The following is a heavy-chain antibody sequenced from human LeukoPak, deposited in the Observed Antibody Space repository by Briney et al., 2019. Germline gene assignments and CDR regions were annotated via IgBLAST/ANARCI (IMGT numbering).Heavy chain of an antibody. CDR2: MNPNSGNT. Sequence: ASVKVSCKASGYTLTSYDINGVRQATGQGLEWMGWMNPNSGNTGYAQKFQGRVTMTRNTSISTAYMELSSLRSEDTAVYYCARGRFGGIVVAYYYYGMDVWGQGTTVTVSS. V-gene: IGHV1-8*01. J-gene: IGHJ6*02. D-gene: IGHD2-15*01. CDR1: GYTLTSYD. CDR3: ARGRFGGIVVAYYYYGMDV.